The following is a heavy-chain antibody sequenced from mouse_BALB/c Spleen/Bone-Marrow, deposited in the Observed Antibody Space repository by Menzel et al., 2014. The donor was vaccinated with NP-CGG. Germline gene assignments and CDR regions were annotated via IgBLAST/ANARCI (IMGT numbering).Heavy chain of an antibody. CDR2: INPDSSTI. J-gene: IGHJ3*01. CDR1: GFDFSRYW. CDR3: ARGYYDYPAWFAY. Sequence: EVKLMGSGGGLVQPGGSQKLSCAASGFDFSRYWMSWVRQAPGKGLEWIGEINPDSSTINYTPSLKDKFIISRDNAKNTLYLQMSKVRSEDTALYYCARGYYDYPAWFAYWGQGTLVTVSA. V-gene: IGHV4-1*02. D-gene: IGHD2-4*01.